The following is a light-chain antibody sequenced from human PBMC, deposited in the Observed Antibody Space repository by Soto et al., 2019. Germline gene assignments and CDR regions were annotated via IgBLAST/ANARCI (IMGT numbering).Light chain of an antibody. Sequence: QSALTQPPSASGSPGQSVTISCTGTSSDVGRYNYVSWYQQHPRKAPKLMIYEVSKRPSGVPDRFSGSKSGNTASLTVSGLQTEDEADYYCSSYAGSNNVIFGGGTKLTVL. CDR2: EVS. V-gene: IGLV2-8*01. CDR3: SSYAGSNNVI. J-gene: IGLJ2*01. CDR1: SSDVGRYNY.